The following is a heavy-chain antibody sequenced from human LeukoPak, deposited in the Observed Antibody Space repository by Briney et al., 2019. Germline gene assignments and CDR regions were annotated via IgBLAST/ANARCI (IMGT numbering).Heavy chain of an antibody. CDR1: GYTFNSYA. Sequence: ASVKVSCKASGYTFNSYAMNWVRQAPGQGLEWMGWINTNTGNPTYAQGFTGRFVFSLDTSVSTAYLQISSLKAEDTAVYYCARDYYDSSGYYYAGNYWGQGTLVTVSS. J-gene: IGHJ4*02. D-gene: IGHD3-22*01. V-gene: IGHV7-4-1*02. CDR3: ARDYYDSSGYYYAGNY. CDR2: INTNTGNP.